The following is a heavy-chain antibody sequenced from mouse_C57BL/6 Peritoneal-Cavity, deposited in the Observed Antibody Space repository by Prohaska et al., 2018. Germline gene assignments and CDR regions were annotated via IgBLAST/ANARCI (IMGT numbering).Heavy chain of an antibody. J-gene: IGHJ1*03. CDR3: ARSLYYYGSSYGYWYFDV. D-gene: IGHD1-1*01. Sequence: HGQSLEWIGDINPNNGGTSYNQKFKGKATLTVDKSSSTAYMELRSLTSEDSAVYYCARSLYYYGSSYGYWYFDVWGTGTTVTVSS. CDR2: INPNNGGT. V-gene: IGHV1-26*01.